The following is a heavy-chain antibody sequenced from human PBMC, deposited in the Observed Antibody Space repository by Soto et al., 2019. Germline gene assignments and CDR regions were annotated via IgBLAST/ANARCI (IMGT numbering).Heavy chain of an antibody. CDR1: GYTFTSYG. J-gene: IGHJ4*02. Sequence: ASVKVSCNASGYTFTSYGMNWVRQAPGRGLEWMGWSNPGNGNTKYSQKFQGRVIIERDTSASTAYMELSSLRSEATAVYYCPRTRGYSYGTIDYWGQGTLVTVSS. V-gene: IGHV1-3*01. D-gene: IGHD5-18*01. CDR2: SNPGNGNT. CDR3: PRTRGYSYGTIDY.